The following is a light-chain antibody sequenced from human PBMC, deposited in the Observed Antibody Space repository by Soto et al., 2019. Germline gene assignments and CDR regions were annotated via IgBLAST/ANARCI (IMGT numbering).Light chain of an antibody. Sequence: DIVLTQSPATLSLSPGERATLSCRASQSFXSHFFWCQPKPGQAPRMLXDAASNKATGSPARLSGSGSATDFTLPISSLEPEDFAVYYYQQRSNGTGTFGQGTKVDIK. V-gene: IGKV3-11*01. J-gene: IGKJ1*01. CDR1: QSFXSH. CDR3: QQRSNGTGT. CDR2: AAS.